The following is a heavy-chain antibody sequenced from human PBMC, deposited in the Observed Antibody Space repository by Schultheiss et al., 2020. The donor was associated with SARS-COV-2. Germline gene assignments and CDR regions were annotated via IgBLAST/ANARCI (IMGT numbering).Heavy chain of an antibody. D-gene: IGHD6-19*01. CDR1: GFTFSDYY. V-gene: IGHV3-23*01. J-gene: IGHJ4*02. CDR2: ISGSGGST. Sequence: GGSLRLSCAASGFTFSDYYMSWIRQAPGKGLEWVSAISGSGGSTYYADSVKGRFTISRDNSKNTLYLQMSSLRAEDTAVYYCVKPVSVAGTFDYWGQGTLVTVSS. CDR3: VKPVSVAGTFDY.